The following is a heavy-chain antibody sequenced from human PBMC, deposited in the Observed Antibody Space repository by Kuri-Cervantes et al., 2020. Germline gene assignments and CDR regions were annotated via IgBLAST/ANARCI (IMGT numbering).Heavy chain of an antibody. CDR2: INPYGGST. CDR1: GYTFTSYA. J-gene: IGHJ6*03. D-gene: IGHD2-15*01. V-gene: IGHV1-46*01. CDR3: ARDKGYCSGGSCYSVHYFYYMDV. Sequence: ASVKVSCKASGYTFTSYAMHWVRQAPGQGLEWMGIINPYGGSTSYPQKFQGRVTMTRDTSTSTVYMELSSLRSEDTAVYYCARDKGYCSGGSCYSVHYFYYMDVWGKGTTVTVSS.